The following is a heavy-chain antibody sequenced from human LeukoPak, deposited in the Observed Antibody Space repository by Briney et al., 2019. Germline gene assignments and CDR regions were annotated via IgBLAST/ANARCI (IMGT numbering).Heavy chain of an antibody. V-gene: IGHV3-21*01. J-gene: IGHJ5*02. D-gene: IGHD1-26*01. CDR1: GFTFSSYS. CDR2: ISSSSSYI. CDR3: ARVVEFSNYWFDP. Sequence: GGSLRLSCAASGFTFSSYSMNWVRQAPGKGLEWVSSISSSSSYIYYADSVKGRFTISRDNAKNSLYLQMNSLRAEDTAVYYCARVVEFSNYWFDPWGHGTLVTVSS.